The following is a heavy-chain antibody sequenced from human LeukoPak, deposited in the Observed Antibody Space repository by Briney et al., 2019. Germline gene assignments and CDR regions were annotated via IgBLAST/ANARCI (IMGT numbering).Heavy chain of an antibody. D-gene: IGHD2-2*01. V-gene: IGHV6-1*01. CDR2: TYYRSTWYN. J-gene: IGHJ5*02. CDR1: GDSVSSNSVT. CDR3: ARRLTQYDCFDP. Sequence: SQTLSLTCTISGDSVSSNSVTWNWIRQSPSRGLEWLDRTYYRSTWYNDYAVSVRGRITVNPDTSKNQFSLHLNSVTPEDTAVYYCARRLTQYDCFDPWGQGILVTVSS.